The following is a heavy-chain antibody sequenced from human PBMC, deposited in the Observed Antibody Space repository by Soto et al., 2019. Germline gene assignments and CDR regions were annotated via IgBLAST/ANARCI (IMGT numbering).Heavy chain of an antibody. CDR1: GFTFNAYF. D-gene: IGHD7-27*01. Sequence: GGSLRLSCTASGFTFNAYFMSWVRQAPGEGLEWISAISGGGGAKYYSDSVKGRFTISRDNSNNTLYLQMNSLRADDTAVYYCAKSLTASNFRLDVWGHGTRVTVSS. CDR2: ISGGGGAK. V-gene: IGHV3-23*01. J-gene: IGHJ6*02. CDR3: AKSLTASNFRLDV.